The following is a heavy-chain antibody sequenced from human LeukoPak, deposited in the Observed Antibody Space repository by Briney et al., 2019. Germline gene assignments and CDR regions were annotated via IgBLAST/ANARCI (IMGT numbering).Heavy chain of an antibody. J-gene: IGHJ4*02. CDR1: GGSFSGYY. Sequence: SETLSLTCAVYGGSFSGYYWSWIRQPPGKGLEWIGEINHSGSINYNPSLKSRVTISVDTSKNQFSLKLSSVTAADTAVYHCARELTRFWSGYYNYFDYWGQGTLVTVSS. CDR2: INHSGSI. D-gene: IGHD3-3*01. V-gene: IGHV4-34*01. CDR3: ARELTRFWSGYYNYFDY.